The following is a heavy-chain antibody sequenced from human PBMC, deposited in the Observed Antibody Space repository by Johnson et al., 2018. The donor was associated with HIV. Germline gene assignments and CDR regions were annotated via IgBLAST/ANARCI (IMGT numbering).Heavy chain of an antibody. CDR3: AKGYYDSSFGLDM. D-gene: IGHD3-3*01. V-gene: IGHV3-30-3*02. CDR2: ISYDGNNK. Sequence: QVQLVESGGGVVQPGGSLRLSCVASGFTFSSYAMHWVRQAPGKGLEWVAVISYDGNNKYYADSVKGRFTISRDNSKNTLYLHMNNLTAEDTAVYHCAKGYYDSSFGLDMWGQGTMVTVSS. CDR1: GFTFSSYA. J-gene: IGHJ3*02.